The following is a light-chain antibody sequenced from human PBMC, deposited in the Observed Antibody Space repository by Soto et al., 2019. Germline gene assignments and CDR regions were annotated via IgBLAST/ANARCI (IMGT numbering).Light chain of an antibody. CDR2: DTS. CDR3: KQRDNWPLT. CDR1: QSISRY. V-gene: IGKV3-11*01. J-gene: IGKJ4*01. Sequence: EIVLTQSPATLSLSPGERATLSCRASQSISRYLAWYQQKPGQAPRLLIYDTSNRATGIPARFSGSGSGTDFTLTISSLEPEDFAVYYCKQRDNWPLTFGGGTKVEIK.